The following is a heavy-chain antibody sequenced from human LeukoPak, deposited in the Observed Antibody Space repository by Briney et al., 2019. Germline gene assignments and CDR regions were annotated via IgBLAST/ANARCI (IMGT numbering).Heavy chain of an antibody. V-gene: IGHV4-4*07. J-gene: IGHJ4*02. Sequence: PSETLSLTCSVDTVNHYNWNWVRQSAGTGLEWIGRVHTTSGNTFANPSLWGRVTVSIDTTKNEFLLQLTSMTAADTAVYHCARELRNIGEYYFDYWGQGVPVTVSS. CDR1: DTVNHYN. D-gene: IGHD1-14*01. CDR2: VHTTSGNT. CDR3: ARELRNIGEYYFDY.